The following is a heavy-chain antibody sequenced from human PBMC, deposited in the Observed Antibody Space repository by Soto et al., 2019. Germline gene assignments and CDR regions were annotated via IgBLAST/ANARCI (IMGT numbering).Heavy chain of an antibody. J-gene: IGHJ5*02. Sequence: SETLSLTCTVSGASISGFYWSWIRKSAGKGLEWIGRIYATGTTDYNPSLKSRVMMSVDTSKKQFSLKLRSVTAADTAVYYCVMDGTQPLRDWFDLWGQGISVIVSS. CDR3: VMDGTQPLRDWFDL. CDR1: GASISGFY. V-gene: IGHV4-4*07. CDR2: IYATGTT. D-gene: IGHD1-1*01.